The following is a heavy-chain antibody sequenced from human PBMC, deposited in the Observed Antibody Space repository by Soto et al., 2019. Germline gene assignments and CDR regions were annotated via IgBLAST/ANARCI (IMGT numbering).Heavy chain of an antibody. CDR2: ISGSGGST. V-gene: IGHV3-23*01. Sequence: GGSLRLSCAASGFTFSSYAMSWVRQAPGKGLEWVSAISGSGGSTYYADSVKGRFTISRDNSKNTLYLQMNSLRAEDTAVYYCAKEAIKLRFLEWLLYGYFDYWGQGTLVTVSS. CDR3: AKEAIKLRFLEWLLYGYFDY. CDR1: GFTFSSYA. J-gene: IGHJ4*02. D-gene: IGHD3-3*01.